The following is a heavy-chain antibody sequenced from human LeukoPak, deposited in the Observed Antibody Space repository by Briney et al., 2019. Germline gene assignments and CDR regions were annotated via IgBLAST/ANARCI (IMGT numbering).Heavy chain of an antibody. CDR1: GGSISSGGYS. J-gene: IGHJ4*02. D-gene: IGHD5-24*01. V-gene: IGHV4-30-2*01. Sequence: PSETLSLTCAVSGGSISSGGYSWSWIRQPPGKGLEWIGYIYHSGSTYYNPSLKSRVTISVDRSKNQFSLKLSSVTAADTAVYYCARDGGMAAYDYWGQGTLVTVSS. CDR3: ARDGGMAAYDY. CDR2: IYHSGST.